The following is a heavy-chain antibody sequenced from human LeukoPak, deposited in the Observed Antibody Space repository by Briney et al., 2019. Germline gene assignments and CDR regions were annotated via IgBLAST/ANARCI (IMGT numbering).Heavy chain of an antibody. V-gene: IGHV4-59*02. CDR2: ISDSGST. Sequence: PSETLSLTCTVSGGSVSSYYWSWLRQPPGKGLEWIGYISDSGSTNYNPSLRSRVTISVDTSKNQFSLRLSSLTAADTAVYYCGRGGWYYGSGRTYGMDVWGQGTTVTVSS. CDR1: GGSVSSYY. D-gene: IGHD3-10*01. CDR3: GRGGWYYGSGRTYGMDV. J-gene: IGHJ6*02.